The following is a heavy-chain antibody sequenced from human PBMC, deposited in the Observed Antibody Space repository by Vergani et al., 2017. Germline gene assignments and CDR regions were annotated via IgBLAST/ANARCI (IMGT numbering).Heavy chain of an antibody. D-gene: IGHD3-3*01. V-gene: IGHV3-23*01. J-gene: IGHJ3*02. CDR1: GFTFSSYA. Sequence: EVQLLESGGGLVQPGGSLRLSCAASGFTFSSYAMSWVRQAPGKGLEWVSAISGSGGSTYYADSVKGRFTISRDNSKNTLYRQMNSLRAWDTAVYYCAKDGGNTYYDFWSGYYNDAFDIWGQGTMVTVSS. CDR3: AKDGGNTYYDFWSGYYNDAFDI. CDR2: ISGSGGST.